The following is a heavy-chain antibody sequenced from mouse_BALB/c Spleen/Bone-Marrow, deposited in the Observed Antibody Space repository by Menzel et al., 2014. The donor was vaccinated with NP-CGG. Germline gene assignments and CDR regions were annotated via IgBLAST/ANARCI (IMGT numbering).Heavy chain of an antibody. CDR3: ARGDYDNCVEYFDY. J-gene: IGHJ2*01. V-gene: IGHV5-6-3*01. D-gene: IGHD2-1*01. CDR2: INSNGGSS. CDR1: GFSFFNYG. Sequence: VLLVASGGGLVPPGGFLIVSCAVSGFSFFNYGLSWVRPTPDWRLELVATINSNGGSSYYSVRVKGRFTISRNNDKNTQKQQMRSLKSEDTAKYYCARGDYDNCVEYFDYGGQGNTGTGSP.